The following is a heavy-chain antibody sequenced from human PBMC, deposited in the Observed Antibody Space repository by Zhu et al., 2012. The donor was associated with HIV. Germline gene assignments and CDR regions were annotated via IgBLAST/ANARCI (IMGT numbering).Heavy chain of an antibody. CDR2: IRSKANNYAT. J-gene: IGHJ6*02. V-gene: IGHV3-73*02. Sequence: EVQLVESGGDLVQRGGSLKLSCVASGFTFSGSAIHWVRQASGKGLEWVGHIRSKANNYATAYAASVKGRFSISRDDSKNMAFLQMNSLKTEDTAVYYCTRMSPRGYYYYYAMDVWGQGDHGHRLL. CDR3: TRMSPRGYYYYYAMDV. CDR1: GFTFSGSA.